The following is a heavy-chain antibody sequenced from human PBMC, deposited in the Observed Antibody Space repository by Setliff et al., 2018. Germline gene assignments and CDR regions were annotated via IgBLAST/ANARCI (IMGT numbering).Heavy chain of an antibody. J-gene: IGHJ6*03. CDR1: GGTFSSYV. CDR3: AGGQPLVRKYYYYMDV. D-gene: IGHD3-10*01. Sequence: GASVQVSCKASGGTFSSYVISWVREAPGQGLEWMGGIIPMFGTNYAQKFQGRVTITADESTSTAYMELSSLGSEDTAVYYCAGGQPLVRKYYYYMDVWGKGTTVTVSS. CDR2: IIPMFGT. V-gene: IGHV1-69*13.